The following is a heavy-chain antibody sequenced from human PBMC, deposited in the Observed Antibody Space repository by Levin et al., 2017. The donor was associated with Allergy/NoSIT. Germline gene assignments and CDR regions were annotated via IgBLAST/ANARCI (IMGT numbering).Heavy chain of an antibody. D-gene: IGHD3-10*01. CDR3: ARDPSMVRGVGFDP. V-gene: IGHV4-31*03. J-gene: IGHJ5*02. Sequence: SETLSLTCTVSGGSISSGGYYWSWIRQHPGKGLEWIGYIYYSGSTYYNPSLKSRVTISVDTSKNQFSLKLSSVTAADTAVYYCARDPSMVRGVGFDPWGQGTLVTVSS. CDR2: IYYSGST. CDR1: GGSISSGGYY.